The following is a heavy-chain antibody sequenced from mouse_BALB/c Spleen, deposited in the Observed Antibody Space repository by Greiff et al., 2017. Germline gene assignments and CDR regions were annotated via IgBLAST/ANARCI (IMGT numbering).Heavy chain of an antibody. V-gene: IGHV5-12-1*01. J-gene: IGHJ2*01. CDR3: ARHEGAFDY. CDR1: GFAFSSYD. Sequence: DVKLVESGGGLVKPGGSLKLSCAASGFAFSSYDMSWVRQTPEKRLEWVAYISSGGGSTYYPDTVKGRFTISRDNAKNTLYLQMSSLKSEDTAMYYCARHEGAFDYWGQGTTLTVSS. CDR2: ISSGGGST. D-gene: IGHD3-1*01.